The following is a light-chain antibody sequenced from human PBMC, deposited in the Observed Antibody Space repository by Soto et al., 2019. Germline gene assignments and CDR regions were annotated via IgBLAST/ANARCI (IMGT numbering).Light chain of an antibody. V-gene: IGKV1-5*01. J-gene: IGKJ4*01. Sequence: DIQMTQSPSTLSASVGDRVTITCRASQSISSWLAWYQQKPGKAPKLLIYDASSLESGVPSRFRGSGSGTEFTLTISSLHPDDFATYYCQQYNRLTFGGGTKVEIK. CDR3: QQYNRLT. CDR2: DAS. CDR1: QSISSW.